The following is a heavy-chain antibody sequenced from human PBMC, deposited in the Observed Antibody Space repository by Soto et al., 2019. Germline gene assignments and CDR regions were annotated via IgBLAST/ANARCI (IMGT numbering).Heavy chain of an antibody. V-gene: IGHV3-23*01. J-gene: IGHJ6*02. CDR3: AKDRSENFWVYYYAMDV. CDR2: ISGSSSGT. CDR1: GFNFGAYA. D-gene: IGHD6-19*01. Sequence: GGSLRLSCEASGFNFGAYAMSWVRQAPGKGLEWVSGISGSSSGTYYTDSVKGRFTISRDNSKNTVYLQMNSLGGEDTAVYYCAKDRSENFWVYYYAMDVWGQGTAVTVSS.